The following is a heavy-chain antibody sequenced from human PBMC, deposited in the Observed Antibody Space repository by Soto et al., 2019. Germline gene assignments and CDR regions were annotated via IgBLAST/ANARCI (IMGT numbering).Heavy chain of an antibody. J-gene: IGHJ4*02. Sequence: SVNVSCKSPVYPFTGYYLNWVRQAPGQGLEWMGVINPHGGSTKYAQKFQGRITMTRDTSRSTVYMELSSLRSDETAIYYCARSSGGNFGIIIEGSNCLDYWGQGTRVTVSS. V-gene: IGHV1-46*01. CDR2: INPHGGST. CDR1: VYPFTGYY. D-gene: IGHD3-3*01. CDR3: ARSSGGNFGIIIEGSNCLDY.